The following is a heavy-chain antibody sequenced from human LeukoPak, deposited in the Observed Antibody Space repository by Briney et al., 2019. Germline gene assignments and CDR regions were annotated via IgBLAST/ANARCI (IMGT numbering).Heavy chain of an antibody. V-gene: IGHV4-39*01. J-gene: IGHJ4*02. CDR3: ARSSYYYDSSGYYIYFDY. CDR2: IYYSGST. CDR1: GGSISSYY. D-gene: IGHD3-22*01. Sequence: SETLSLTCTVSGGSISSYYWGWIRQPPGKGLEWIGSIYYSGSTYYNPSLKSRVTISVDTSKNQFSLKLSSVTAADTAVYYCARSSYYYDSSGYYIYFDYWGQGTLVTVSS.